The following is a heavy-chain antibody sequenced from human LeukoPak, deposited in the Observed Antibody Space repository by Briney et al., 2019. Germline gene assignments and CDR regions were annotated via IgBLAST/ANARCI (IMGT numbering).Heavy chain of an antibody. D-gene: IGHD6-19*01. CDR3: ARATGGPSSGWPYYYYGMDV. CDR2: ISVSGGST. J-gene: IGHJ6*02. Sequence: PGGSLRLSCAASGFTFSTYAMSWVRQAPGKGLEWVSTISVSGGSTYYADSVKGRFTISRDNSKNTLYLQMNSLRAEDTAVYYCARATGGPSSGWPYYYYGMDVWGQGTTVTVSS. CDR1: GFTFSTYA. V-gene: IGHV3-23*01.